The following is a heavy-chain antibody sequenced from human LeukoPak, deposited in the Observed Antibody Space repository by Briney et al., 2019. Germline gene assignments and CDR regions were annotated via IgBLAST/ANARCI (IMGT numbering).Heavy chain of an antibody. V-gene: IGHV4-59*01. J-gene: IGHJ6*02. CDR1: GGSLSSYY. Sequence: SETLSLTCTVSGGSLSSYYWSWIRQPPGKGLEWIGYIYYSGSTNYNPSLKSRVTISVDTSKNQFSLKLSSVTAADTAVYYCARDLSGSYYDYGMDVWGQGTTVTVSS. D-gene: IGHD1-26*01. CDR3: ARDLSGSYYDYGMDV. CDR2: IYYSGST.